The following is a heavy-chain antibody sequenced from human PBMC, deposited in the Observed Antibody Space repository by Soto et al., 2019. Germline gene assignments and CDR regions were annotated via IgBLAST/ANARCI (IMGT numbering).Heavy chain of an antibody. CDR3: ARGRDIAKGYYYYGMDV. CDR1: GYTFTGYY. D-gene: IGHD5-12*01. J-gene: IGHJ6*02. Sequence: ASVKVSCKASGYTFTGYYMHWVRQAPGQGLEWMGWINPNSGGTNYAQKFQGWVTMTRDTSISTAYMELSRLRSDDTAVYYCARGRDIAKGYYYYGMDVWGQGTTVTVS. V-gene: IGHV1-2*04. CDR2: INPNSGGT.